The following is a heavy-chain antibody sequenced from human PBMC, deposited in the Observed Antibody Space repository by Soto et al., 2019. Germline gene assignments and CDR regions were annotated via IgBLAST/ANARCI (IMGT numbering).Heavy chain of an antibody. CDR1: GITYTTYA. Sequence: QVQVVQSGAEVKKPGASVKVSCKASGITYTTYAIHWVRQAPGQGLEWMGWINTGNGNTRYSQRFQGRVTLTTDTSARIAYMDLSSLSSEDTAVYYCARAISGYVTWGQGTLITVSS. CDR2: INTGNGNT. D-gene: IGHD5-12*01. CDR3: ARAISGYVT. V-gene: IGHV1-3*04. J-gene: IGHJ5*02.